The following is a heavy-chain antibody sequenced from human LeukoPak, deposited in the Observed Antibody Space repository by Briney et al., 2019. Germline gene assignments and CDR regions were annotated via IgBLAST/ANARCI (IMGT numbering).Heavy chain of an antibody. CDR2: IYPGDSDT. J-gene: IGHJ4*02. D-gene: IGHD1-14*01. V-gene: IGHV5-51*01. Sequence: RGESLKISCKGSVYSFTNSWIGWVRQMPGKGLEWMGIIYPGDSDTKYSPFFQGQVTMSADKSISTAYLQWSSLKASDTAMYYCARYNNGLDYWGQGTLVTVSS. CDR3: ARYNNGLDY. CDR1: VYSFTNSW.